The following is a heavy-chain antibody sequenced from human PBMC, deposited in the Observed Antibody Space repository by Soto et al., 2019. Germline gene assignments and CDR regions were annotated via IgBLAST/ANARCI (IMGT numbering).Heavy chain of an antibody. CDR2: IIPILNSP. CDR3: AREAPYCTSATCPKFYDMDV. CDR1: GGTFGRYA. V-gene: IGHV1-69*13. Sequence: SVKGSCKASGGTFGRYAITWGRRGPGQGLEWLGGIIPILNSPAYAQKFQARVVITADEVTNTAYMELNSLRFDDTAVYYCAREAPYCTSATCPKFYDMDVWGQGTTVTVSS. D-gene: IGHD2-2*01. J-gene: IGHJ6*02.